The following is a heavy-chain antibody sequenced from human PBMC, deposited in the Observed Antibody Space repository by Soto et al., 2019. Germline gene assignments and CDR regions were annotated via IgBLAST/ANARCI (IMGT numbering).Heavy chain of an antibody. CDR1: GGSISSGGYY. J-gene: IGHJ3*02. Sequence: SETLSLTCTVSGGSISSGGYYWSWIRQHPGKGLEWIGYIYYSGSTYYNPSLKSRVPISVDTSKNQFSLKLSSVTAADTAVYYCARVDTAMEYDAFDIWGQGTMVTVSS. D-gene: IGHD5-18*01. V-gene: IGHV4-31*03. CDR2: IYYSGST. CDR3: ARVDTAMEYDAFDI.